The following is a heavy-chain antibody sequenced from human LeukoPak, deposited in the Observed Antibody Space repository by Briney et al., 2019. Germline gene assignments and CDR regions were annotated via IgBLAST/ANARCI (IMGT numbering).Heavy chain of an antibody. CDR2: ISYDGSNK. J-gene: IGHJ3*02. CDR1: GFTFSNYG. Sequence: GGFLRLSCAASGFTFSNYGMHWVRQAPGKGLEWVAVISYDGSNKYYADSVKGRFTISRDNSKNTLYLQMNSLRAEDTAVYYCANIATVTSTGDAFDIRGQGTKVTVSS. D-gene: IGHD4-17*01. V-gene: IGHV3-30*18. CDR3: ANIATVTSTGDAFDI.